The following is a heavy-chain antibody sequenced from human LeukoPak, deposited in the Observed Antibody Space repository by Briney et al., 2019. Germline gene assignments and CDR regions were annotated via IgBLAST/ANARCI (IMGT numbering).Heavy chain of an antibody. CDR3: AKEIYYDSIFDY. D-gene: IGHD3-22*01. V-gene: IGHV3-23*01. CDR2: ISGSGGST. CDR1: GFTFSSYS. J-gene: IGHJ4*02. Sequence: GGSLRLSCAASGFTFSSYSMNWVRQAPGKGLEWVSAISGSGGSTYYADSMKGRFTISRDNSKNTLYLQMNSLRAEDTAVYYCAKEIYYDSIFDYWGQGTLVTVSS.